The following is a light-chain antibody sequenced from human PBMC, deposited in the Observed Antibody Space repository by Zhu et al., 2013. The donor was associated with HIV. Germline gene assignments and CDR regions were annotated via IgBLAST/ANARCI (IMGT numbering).Light chain of an antibody. V-gene: IGKV3-15*01. Sequence: EIVLTQSPGTLSLSPGERVTLSCRASQNVGRNVAWYQQQFGQPPRLLIYGASTRETGVPARFSGSGSGTDFTLIISGLQSEDFAVYYCQQYNNWPPWTFGQGTKVEIK. J-gene: IGKJ1*01. CDR3: QQYNNWPPWT. CDR2: GAS. CDR1: QNVGRN.